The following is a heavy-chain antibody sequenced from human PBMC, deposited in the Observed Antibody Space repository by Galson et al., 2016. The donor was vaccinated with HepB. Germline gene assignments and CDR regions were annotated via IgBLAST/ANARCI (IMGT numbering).Heavy chain of an antibody. Sequence: SETLSLTCAVSRASITDDYWGWIRQSPGEGLEWIGEINHSGATNYNPSLKSRVSLAVDTPKNHLSLRLSSLTAADTAVYYWVRAGRQQLMRGFFDFWGQGGLVTVSS. J-gene: IGHJ5*01. CDR3: VRAGRQQLMRGFFDF. CDR1: RASITDDY. CDR2: INHSGAT. D-gene: IGHD6-13*01. V-gene: IGHV4-34*01.